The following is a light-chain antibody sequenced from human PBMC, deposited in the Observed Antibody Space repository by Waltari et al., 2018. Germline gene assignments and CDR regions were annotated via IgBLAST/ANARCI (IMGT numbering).Light chain of an antibody. CDR3: QHYNSYPLT. CDR2: RAS. Sequence: DIQLTQSPSTLPASVGVRVTITCRASQSVSNWLAWYQQKPGKAPKLLIYRASILESGVPSRFSGSGSGTEFTLTISSLQPEDFATYFCQHYNSYPLTFGGGTKVDI. CDR1: QSVSNW. J-gene: IGKJ4*01. V-gene: IGKV1-5*03.